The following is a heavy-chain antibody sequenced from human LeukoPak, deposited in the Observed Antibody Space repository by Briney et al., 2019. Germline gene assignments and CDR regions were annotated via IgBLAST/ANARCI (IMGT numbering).Heavy chain of an antibody. CDR3: ARVSGSYWDWFDP. V-gene: IGHV4-38-2*01. CDR1: GYSISSGYY. CDR2: IYHSGST. D-gene: IGHD3-10*01. Sequence: SETLSLTCAVSGYSISSGYYWGWIRQPPGKGLEWIGSIYHSGSTYYNPSLKSRVTISVDTSKNQFSLKLSSVTAADTAVYYCARVSGSYWDWFDPWGQGTLVTVSS. J-gene: IGHJ5*02.